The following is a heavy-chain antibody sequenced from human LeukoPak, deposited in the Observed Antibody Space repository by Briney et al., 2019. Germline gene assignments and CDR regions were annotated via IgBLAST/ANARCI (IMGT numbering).Heavy chain of an antibody. J-gene: IGHJ4*02. V-gene: IGHV3-9*01. CDR2: ISWNRGSI. D-gene: IGHD3-3*01. CDR1: GFTFDDYA. Sequence: GGSLRLSCAASGFTFDDYAMHWVRQAPGKGLEWVSGISWNRGSIGYADSVKGRFTISRDNAKNSLYLQMNSLRAEDTALYYCAKVSGVDFWSGYYDYWGQGTLVTVSS. CDR3: AKVSGVDFWSGYYDY.